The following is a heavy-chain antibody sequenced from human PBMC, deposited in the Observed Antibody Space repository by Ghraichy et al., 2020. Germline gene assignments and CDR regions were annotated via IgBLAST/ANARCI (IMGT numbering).Heavy chain of an antibody. CDR2: INPNSGGT. CDR3: ARAPSDRSSGWSGGPNWFDP. J-gene: IGHJ5*02. Sequence: ASVKVSCKASGYTFTGYFMYWVRQAPGQGLEWMGWINPNSGGTNYAQKFQGRVTMTRDTSISTAYMELSRLISDDTAVYYCARAPSDRSSGWSGGPNWFDPWGQGTLVTVSS. CDR1: GYTFTGYF. D-gene: IGHD6-19*01. V-gene: IGHV1-2*02.